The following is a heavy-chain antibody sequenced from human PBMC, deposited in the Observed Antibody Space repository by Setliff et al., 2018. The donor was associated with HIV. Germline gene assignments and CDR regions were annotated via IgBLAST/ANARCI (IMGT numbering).Heavy chain of an antibody. D-gene: IGHD4-17*01. CDR1: GFSIDDYA. Sequence: GGSLRLSCTASGFSIDDYAMNWFRQAPGRGLEWVGLVRGIAYGGTTEYAASVRGRFTISRDDSKNIAYLQMNSLKTEDTAVCFCTRDGGGDYGVYAPDYWGQGTLVTVSS. CDR2: VRGIAYGGTT. V-gene: IGHV3-49*03. CDR3: TRDGGGDYGVYAPDY. J-gene: IGHJ4*02.